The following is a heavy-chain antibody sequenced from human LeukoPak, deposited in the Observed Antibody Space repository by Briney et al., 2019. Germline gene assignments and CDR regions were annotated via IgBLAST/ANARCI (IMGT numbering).Heavy chain of an antibody. CDR3: ARDLSRSSSYYGMDV. D-gene: IGHD1-26*01. J-gene: IGHJ6*02. CDR2: ITYDGSNK. V-gene: IGHV3-30-3*01. CDR1: GFTFSNYA. Sequence: GGSLRLSCAASGFTFSNYAMHWVRQAPGKGLEWVAVITYDGSNKYYADSVKGRFTISRDNSKNTLYLQMNSLRAEDTAVFYCARDLSRSSSYYGMDVWGQGTTVTVSS.